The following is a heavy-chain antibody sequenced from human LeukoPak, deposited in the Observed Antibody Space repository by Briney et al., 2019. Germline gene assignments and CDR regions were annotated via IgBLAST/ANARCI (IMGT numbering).Heavy chain of an antibody. V-gene: IGHV3-74*01. D-gene: IGHD6-19*01. CDR1: GLTFSSHW. Sequence: PGGSLRLSCAASGLTFSSHWMHWVRQAPGKGLVWVSAISNNGGYTYYADSVQGRFTISRDNAKNTLYLQMNSLRAEDTAVYYCARGYSSGLHFDYWGQGTLVTVSS. J-gene: IGHJ4*02. CDR2: ISNNGGYT. CDR3: ARGYSSGLHFDY.